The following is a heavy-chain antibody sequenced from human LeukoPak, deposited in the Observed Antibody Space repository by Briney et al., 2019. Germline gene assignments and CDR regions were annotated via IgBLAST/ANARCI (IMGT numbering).Heavy chain of an antibody. J-gene: IGHJ4*02. CDR2: TYYRSKWSN. V-gene: IGHV6-1*01. CDR1: GDSVSSNYVT. Sequence: SQTLSLTCAISGDSVSSNYVTWNWVRQSPSRGLEWLRRTYYRSKWSNDYAESVKSRITINPDTSKNQFSLQLNSVSPEDTAVYYCASARGGIFEYWGQGTLVTVSS. CDR3: ASARGGIFEY.